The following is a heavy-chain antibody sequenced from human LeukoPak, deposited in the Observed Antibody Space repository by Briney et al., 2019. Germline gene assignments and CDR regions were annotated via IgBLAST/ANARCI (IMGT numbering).Heavy chain of an antibody. J-gene: IGHJ4*02. CDR2: ISAYNGNT. D-gene: IGHD6-19*01. V-gene: IGHV1-18*01. CDR1: GYTFTSYG. Sequence: ASVKVSCKASGYTFTSYGISWVRQAPGQGLEWMGWISAYNGNTNYAQKLQGRVTMTTDTSTSTAYMELRSLRSDDTAVYYCAREEYSSGWYGDDYWGQGTLVTVSS. CDR3: AREEYSSGWYGDDY.